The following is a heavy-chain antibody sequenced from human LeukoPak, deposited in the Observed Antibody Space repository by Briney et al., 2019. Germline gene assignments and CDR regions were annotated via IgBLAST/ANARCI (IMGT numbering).Heavy chain of an antibody. V-gene: IGHV4-4*02. Sequence: PSETLSLTCAVSGGSISSSNWWSWVRQPPGKGLEWIGEIYHSGNTYYNASLKSQVSISIDTSKNQFSLRLTSVTAADTAVYYCARQTGSGLFILPGGQGTLVTVSS. D-gene: IGHD3/OR15-3a*01. J-gene: IGHJ4*02. CDR3: ARQTGSGLFILP. CDR1: GGSISSSNW. CDR2: IYHSGNT.